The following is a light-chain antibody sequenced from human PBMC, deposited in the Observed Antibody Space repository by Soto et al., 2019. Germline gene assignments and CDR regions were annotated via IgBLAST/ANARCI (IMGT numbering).Light chain of an antibody. CDR2: DVN. V-gene: IGLV2-11*01. Sequence: QSALTQPRSVSGSPGQSVAISCTGSSGDVGRYNYVSWYQQLPDKAPKLLIRDVNKRPSGVSDRFSGSKSGNAASLTISGLQPEDEADYYCCSYAGSDTVIFGGGTKLTVL. J-gene: IGLJ2*01. CDR1: SGDVGRYNY. CDR3: CSYAGSDTVI.